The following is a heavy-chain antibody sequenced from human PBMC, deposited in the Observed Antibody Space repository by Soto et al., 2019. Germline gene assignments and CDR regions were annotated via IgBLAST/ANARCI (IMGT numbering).Heavy chain of an antibody. V-gene: IGHV3-48*03. J-gene: IGHJ6*02. D-gene: IGHD6-13*01. Sequence: PGGSLRLSCAASGFTFSSYEMNWVRQAPGKGLEWVSYITESGSIIYYADSVKGRFTMSRDNAKNSLHLQMNSLRAEDTAVYYCARSLSAVGYYYYGMDVWGQGTTGTV. CDR1: GFTFSSYE. CDR3: ARSLSAVGYYYYGMDV. CDR2: ITESGSII.